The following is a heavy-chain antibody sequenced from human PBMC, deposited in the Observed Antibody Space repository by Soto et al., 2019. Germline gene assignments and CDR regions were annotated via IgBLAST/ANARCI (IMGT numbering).Heavy chain of an antibody. J-gene: IGHJ4*02. Sequence: EVQLVESGGGLVKPGGSLRLSCATSGFTFSSYSMNWVRQAPGKGLEWVSSISSSTGYIYYADSVKGRFTISRDNAKNSLYLQMNSLRAEDTAVYYCARAVRDGYNWDYWGQGTLVTVSS. CDR3: ARAVRDGYNWDY. V-gene: IGHV3-21*01. D-gene: IGHD5-12*01. CDR2: ISSSTGYI. CDR1: GFTFSSYS.